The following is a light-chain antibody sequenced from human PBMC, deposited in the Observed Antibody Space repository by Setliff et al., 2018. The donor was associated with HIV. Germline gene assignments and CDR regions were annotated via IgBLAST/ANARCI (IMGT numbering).Light chain of an antibody. CDR3: CSNTGSNTYV. Sequence: QSALAQPASVSGSPGQSITISCTRTSSDVGRYDLVSWYQQHPGKAPKLIIYQATKRPSGVSNRFSGSKSGNTASLTISGLQAEDEADYYCCSNTGSNTYVFGTVTKVTVL. CDR2: QAT. J-gene: IGLJ1*01. CDR1: SSDVGRYDL. V-gene: IGLV2-23*01.